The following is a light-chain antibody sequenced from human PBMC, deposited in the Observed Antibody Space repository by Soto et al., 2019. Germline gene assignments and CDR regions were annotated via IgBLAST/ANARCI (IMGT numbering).Light chain of an antibody. CDR1: QSVSSSY. J-gene: IGKJ4*01. V-gene: IGKV3-20*01. Sequence: EIVLTQSPGTLSLSPGESATLSCRASQSVSSSYLAWYQLKPGQAPRLLIYGASSRATGIPDRFSGSGSGTDFTLTISRLEPEDFAVYYCQQYGTSPELTFGGGTKVEIE. CDR2: GAS. CDR3: QQYGTSPELT.